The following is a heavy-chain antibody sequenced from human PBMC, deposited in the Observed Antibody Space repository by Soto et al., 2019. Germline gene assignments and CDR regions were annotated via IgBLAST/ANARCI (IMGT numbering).Heavy chain of an antibody. CDR3: ARESGGATATLDYYYFYMDA. J-gene: IGHJ6*03. CDR1: GDSFNDYY. D-gene: IGHD5-12*01. V-gene: IGHV1-2*04. Sequence: QVQLVQSGAEVRKPGASVTVSCRSSGDSFNDYYIHWVRQAPGQGFEWMGWINPNGGVTKYAQKFQGWVGMTRPTSIRTVYMQLSRLRSDDAAVYYCARESGGATATLDYYYFYMDAWGTGTTVTVSS. CDR2: INPNGGVT.